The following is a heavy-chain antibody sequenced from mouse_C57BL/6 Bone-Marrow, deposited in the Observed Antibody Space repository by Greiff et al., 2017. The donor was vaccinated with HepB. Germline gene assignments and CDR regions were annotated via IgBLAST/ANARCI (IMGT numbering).Heavy chain of an antibody. CDR1: GFNIKDDY. V-gene: IGHV14-4*01. D-gene: IGHD1-1*02. CDR3: TTGGSPFDY. J-gene: IGHJ2*01. CDR2: IDPENGDT. Sequence: EVQLKESGAELVRPGASVKLSCTASGFNIKDDYMHWVKQRPEQGLEWIGWIDPENGDTEYASKFQGKATITADTSSNTAYLQLSSLTSEDTAVYYCTTGGSPFDYWGQGTTLTVSS.